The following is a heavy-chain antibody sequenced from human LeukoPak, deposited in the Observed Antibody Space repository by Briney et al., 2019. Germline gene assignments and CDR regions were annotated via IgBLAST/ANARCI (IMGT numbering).Heavy chain of an antibody. CDR2: ISSTSAYI. CDR3: ARVAVSGPTGWFDS. J-gene: IGHJ5*01. CDR1: GFALKSYS. D-gene: IGHD2-8*02. Sequence: GGSLRLSCGGSGFALKSYSLTWVRQAPGKGLEWVSSISSTSAYIHYADSVKGRFTISRDNVDNIVYLEMNGLRAEDTATYYCARVAVSGPTGWFDSWGQGTLVIVSS. V-gene: IGHV3-21*01.